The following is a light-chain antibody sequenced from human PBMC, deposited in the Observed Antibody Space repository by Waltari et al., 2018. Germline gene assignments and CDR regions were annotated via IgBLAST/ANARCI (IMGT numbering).Light chain of an antibody. Sequence: TCRASKDIRKNLSWFQERPRKAPKLLIYDASNLEAGVPSRFSGTGSGTDFSLTISSLQPEDSATYYCQHYNNLPYTFSRGTKLQIK. CDR2: DAS. J-gene: IGKJ2*01. CDR3: QHYNNLPYT. CDR1: KDIRKN. V-gene: IGKV1-33*01.